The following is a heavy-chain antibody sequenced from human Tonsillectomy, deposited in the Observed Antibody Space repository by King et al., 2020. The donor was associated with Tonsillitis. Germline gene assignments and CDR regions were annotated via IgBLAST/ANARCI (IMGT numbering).Heavy chain of an antibody. CDR2: IGGYSGVT. J-gene: IGHJ3*01. V-gene: IGHV1-18*01. CDR3: ARAGTDFDTFDV. D-gene: IGHD1-14*01. CDR1: GYTFSRYG. Sequence: QLVQSGAEVKKPGASVKVSCKASGYTFSRYGISWVRRAPGQGLEWMGWIGGYSGVTNYAQKFQGRVTMIRDTSTSTAYMELRSLRFNDTAVYYCARAGTDFDTFDVWGQGTMVTVSS.